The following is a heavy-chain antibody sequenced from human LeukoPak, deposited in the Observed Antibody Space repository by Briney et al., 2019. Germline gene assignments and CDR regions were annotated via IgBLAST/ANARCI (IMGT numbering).Heavy chain of an antibody. CDR3: AREGDDYGDLNWFDP. D-gene: IGHD4-17*01. Sequence: GGSLRLSCAASGFTFSSYSMNWVHQAPGKGLEWVSYISSSSSTIYYADSVKGRFTISRDNAKNSLYLQMNSLRAEDTAVYYCAREGDDYGDLNWFDPWGQGTLVTVSS. J-gene: IGHJ5*02. CDR1: GFTFSSYS. CDR2: ISSSSSTI. V-gene: IGHV3-48*01.